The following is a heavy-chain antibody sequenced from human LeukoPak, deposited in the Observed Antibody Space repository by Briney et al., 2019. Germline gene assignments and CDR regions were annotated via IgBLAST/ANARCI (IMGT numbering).Heavy chain of an antibody. V-gene: IGHV3-23*01. CDR2: ISGSGGST. CDR3: AKAPVGHCSGGSCYPFDC. J-gene: IGHJ4*02. CDR1: GFTFSSYA. D-gene: IGHD2-15*01. Sequence: GGSLRLSCAASGFTFSSYAMSWVRQAPGKGLEWISAISGSGGSTGYADSVKGRFTISRDNPKNTLNLQMNSLRAEDTAVYYCAKAPVGHCSGGSCYPFDCWGQGTLVTVSS.